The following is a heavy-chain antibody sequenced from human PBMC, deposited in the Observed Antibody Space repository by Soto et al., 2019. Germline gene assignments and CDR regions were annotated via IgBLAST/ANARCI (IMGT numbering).Heavy chain of an antibody. CDR1: GYTFTSYA. CDR2: INAGNGNT. D-gene: IGHD3-3*01. V-gene: IGHV1-3*01. Sequence: ASVKVSCKASGYTFTSYAMHWVRQAPGQRLEWMGWINAGNGNTKYSQKFQGRVTITRDTSASTAYMELSSLRSEDTAVYYCARAYDFWSGYYVFDYWGQRTLVTVSS. J-gene: IGHJ4*02. CDR3: ARAYDFWSGYYVFDY.